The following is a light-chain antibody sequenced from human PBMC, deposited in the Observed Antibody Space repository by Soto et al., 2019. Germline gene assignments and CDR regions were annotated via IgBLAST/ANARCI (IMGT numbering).Light chain of an antibody. V-gene: IGLV3-21*02. Sequence: SYELTQPPSVSVAPGQTASITCGGNDIAAYSVHWYQHMPGQSPVMLVFDDSARPSGIPDRFSGSNSGDTATLTISRVEAGDEADYYCQVWDNSDHVLFGGGTKLTVL. CDR3: QVWDNSDHVL. CDR1: DIAAYS. CDR2: DDS. J-gene: IGLJ2*01.